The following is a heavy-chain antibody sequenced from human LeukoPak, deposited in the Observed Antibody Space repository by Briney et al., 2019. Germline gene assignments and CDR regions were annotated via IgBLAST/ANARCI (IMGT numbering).Heavy chain of an antibody. Sequence: GGTLRLSCAASGFIFSSHGMNWVRQAPGKGLEWVSSIDSSGGYMFYADSVKGRFIISRDNAKDSLYLQMNSLRVEDTAVYYCLRGDRRDYWGQGTLVTVSS. CDR2: IDSSGGYM. CDR1: GFIFSSHG. J-gene: IGHJ4*02. CDR3: LRGDRRDY. V-gene: IGHV3-21*06.